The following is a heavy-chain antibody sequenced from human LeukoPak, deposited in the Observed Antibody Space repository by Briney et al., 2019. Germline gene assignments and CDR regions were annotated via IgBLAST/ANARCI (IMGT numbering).Heavy chain of an antibody. CDR1: GGSISSSSYY. J-gene: IGHJ4*02. CDR2: IYYSGST. CDR3: ARQGTTIFGVVIGTYYFDY. D-gene: IGHD3-3*01. Sequence: PSETLSLTCTVSGGSISSSSYYWGWIRQPPGKGLKWIGSIYYSGSTYYNPSLKSRVTISVDTSKNQFSLKLSSVTAADTAVYYCARQGTTIFGVVIGTYYFDYWGQGTLVTVSS. V-gene: IGHV4-39*01.